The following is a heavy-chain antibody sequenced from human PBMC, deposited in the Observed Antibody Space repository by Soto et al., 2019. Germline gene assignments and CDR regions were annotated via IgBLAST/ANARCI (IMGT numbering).Heavy chain of an antibody. D-gene: IGHD2-21*02. V-gene: IGHV4-59*04. CDR2: IYYSGST. CDR3: ARQRTSVVTQAYFDV. Sequence: SETLSLTCTVSGGSISSYYWSRIRQPPGKGLEWIGSIYYSGSTYNNPSLRSRVSMSIDTSRDQFSLKLKSVTAADTALYFCARQRTSVVTQAYFDVWGPGSLVTVSS. CDR1: GGSISSYY. J-gene: IGHJ4*02.